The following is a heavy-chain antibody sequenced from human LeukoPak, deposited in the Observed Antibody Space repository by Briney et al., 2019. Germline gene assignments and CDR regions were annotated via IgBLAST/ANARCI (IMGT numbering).Heavy chain of an antibody. Sequence: SETLSLTCAVYGGSFSGYYWSWIRQPPGKGLEWIGEINHSGSTNYNPSLKSRVTISVDTSNNQFSLKLSSVTAADTAVYYCARHIRWFGRNKFQGNWFDPWGQGTLVTVSS. CDR2: INHSGST. J-gene: IGHJ5*02. CDR1: GGSFSGYY. D-gene: IGHD3-10*01. CDR3: ARHIRWFGRNKFQGNWFDP. V-gene: IGHV4-34*01.